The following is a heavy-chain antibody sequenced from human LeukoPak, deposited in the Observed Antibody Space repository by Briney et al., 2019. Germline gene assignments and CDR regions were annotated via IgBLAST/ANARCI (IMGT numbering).Heavy chain of an antibody. D-gene: IGHD3-10*01. CDR2: INQDGSEK. Sequence: PGGSLRLSCAASGFTFSSYWMHWVRQAPGKGLEWVANINQDGSEKYYVDSVKGRFTISRDNSKNTLFLQMSSLSADDTALYYCAKGRLQEGTVFRGVITPVDYWGQGTLVTVTS. J-gene: IGHJ4*02. CDR3: AKGRLQEGTVFRGVITPVDY. V-gene: IGHV3-7*05. CDR1: GFTFSSYW.